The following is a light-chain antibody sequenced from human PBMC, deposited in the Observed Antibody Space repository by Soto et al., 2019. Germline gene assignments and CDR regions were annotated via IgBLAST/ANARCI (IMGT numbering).Light chain of an antibody. V-gene: IGKV3-11*01. Sequence: EIVLTQSPATLSLSPGERATLSCRASQSVSTYLAWYQQKPGQAPRLFIYDVSNRATGIPARFSGSGSGTDFTLTISSLGPEDSAVYYCQQRFNWPRGLTFGGGTKVDIK. CDR2: DVS. CDR3: QQRFNWPRGLT. J-gene: IGKJ4*01. CDR1: QSVSTY.